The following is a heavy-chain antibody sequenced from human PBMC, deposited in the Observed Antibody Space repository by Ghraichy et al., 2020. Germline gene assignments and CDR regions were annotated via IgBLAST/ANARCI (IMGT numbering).Heavy chain of an antibody. J-gene: IGHJ4*02. D-gene: IGHD6-19*01. CDR3: ARGRHKRVMWLAPVFEFDY. CDR2: MNPNSGNT. Sequence: ASVKVSCKASGYTFTSYDINWVRQATGQGLEWMGWMNPNSGNTGYAQKFQGRVTITRNTSISTAYMELSSLRSADTAVYYCARGRHKRVMWLAPVFEFDYWGPGTLVTISS. V-gene: IGHV1-8*03. CDR1: GYTFTSYD.